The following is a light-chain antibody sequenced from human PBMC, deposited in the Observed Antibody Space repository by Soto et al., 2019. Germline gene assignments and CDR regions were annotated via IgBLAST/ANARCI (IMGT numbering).Light chain of an antibody. CDR3: ETWDSNNWV. Sequence: QLVLTQSSSASASLGSSVKLTCTLSSEHSSYIIAWHQQQPGKAPRYLMKLEGRGSYNKGSGVPDRFSGSSSGADRYLTISNLQFEDEADYYCETWDSNNWVFGGGTKLTVL. CDR2: LEGRGSY. V-gene: IGLV4-60*02. CDR1: SEHSSYI. J-gene: IGLJ3*02.